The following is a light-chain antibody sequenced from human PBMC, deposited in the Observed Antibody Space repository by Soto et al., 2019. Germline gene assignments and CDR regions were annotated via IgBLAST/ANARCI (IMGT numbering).Light chain of an antibody. V-gene: IGKV1-33*01. CDR2: DAS. CDR1: QDITKY. Sequence: DIQMTQSPSSLSASVGDRVTITCQASQDITKYLSWFQQKPGKVPKLLIYDASELETGGTSRFSGSGSGTDFTFTISSLQPEDIATYYCQRYDNLPYTFGQGTKLEMK. J-gene: IGKJ2*01. CDR3: QRYDNLPYT.